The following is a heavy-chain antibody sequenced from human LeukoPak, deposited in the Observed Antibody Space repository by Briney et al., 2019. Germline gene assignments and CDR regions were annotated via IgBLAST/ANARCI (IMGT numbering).Heavy chain of an antibody. D-gene: IGHD2-21*02. J-gene: IGHJ4*02. CDR2: ISGSGIST. CDR1: GFTFSSYA. Sequence: GGSLRLSCAASGFTFSSYAMSWVRQAPGKGLEWVSAISGSGISTYYADSVKGRFTISRDNSRTTLHLQMDSLRAEDTAVYYCAKDVVTAHPWYFDYWGQGTLVTVSS. V-gene: IGHV3-23*01. CDR3: AKDVVTAHPWYFDY.